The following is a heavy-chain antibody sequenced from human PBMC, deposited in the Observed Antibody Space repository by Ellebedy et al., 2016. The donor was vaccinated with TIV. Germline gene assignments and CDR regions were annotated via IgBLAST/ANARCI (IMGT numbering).Heavy chain of an antibody. J-gene: IGHJ4*02. CDR1: GFTFSSYG. D-gene: IGHD2-2*02. CDR3: ARDGGCTTINCYIDY. V-gene: IGHV3-30*03. CDR2: ISYDGSNK. Sequence: PGGSLRLSCAASGFTFSSYGIHWVRQAPGKGLEWVALISYDGSNKYYADSVKGRFTISRDDSRNTLYLQMDSLRAEDTAVYYCARDGGCTTINCYIDYWGQGTLVTVSS.